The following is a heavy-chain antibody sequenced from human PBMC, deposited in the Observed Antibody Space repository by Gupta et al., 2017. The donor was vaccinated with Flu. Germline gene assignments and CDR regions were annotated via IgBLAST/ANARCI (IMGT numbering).Heavy chain of an antibody. J-gene: IGHJ5*02. CDR3: AREKFCHTTTCYRYFDP. D-gene: IGHD2-2*02. CDR2: INPHSGST. V-gene: IGHV1-2*06. Sequence: VQLVQCGAEVKKPGASVKVSCKASGYSFSDYYIHWVRQAPGQGLEWMGRINPHSGSTNYQQKFQGRVTITEDSSLSTAYMELSRLTSDDTAVYYCAREKFCHTTTCYRYFDPWGQGTLVTVSS. CDR1: GYSFSDYY.